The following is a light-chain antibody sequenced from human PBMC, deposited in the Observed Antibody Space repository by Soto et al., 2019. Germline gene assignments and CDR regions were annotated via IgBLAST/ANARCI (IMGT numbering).Light chain of an antibody. J-gene: IGKJ2*01. CDR1: QSVSSN. V-gene: IGKV3-15*01. CDR2: GAS. CDR3: QQYNNWPPYT. Sequence: EIVMTQSPATLSVSPGESVTLSCRASQSVSSNLAWYQQAPGQAPRLLIYGASTRATGVPARFSGSGSGTEFTLTISILQSEDFAVYYCQQYNNWPPYTFGQGTKLQIK.